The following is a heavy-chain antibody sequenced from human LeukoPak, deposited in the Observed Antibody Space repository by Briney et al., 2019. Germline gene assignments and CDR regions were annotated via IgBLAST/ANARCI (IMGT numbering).Heavy chain of an antibody. J-gene: IGHJ4*02. D-gene: IGHD3-3*01. V-gene: IGHV4-34*01. CDR3: AITIFGVPKY. Sequence: SETLSLTCAVYGGSFSGYSWSWIRQPPGKGLEWIGEINHSGSTNYNPSLKSRVTISVDTSKNQFSLKLSSVTAADTAVYYCAITIFGVPKYWGQGTLVTVSS. CDR2: INHSGST. CDR1: GGSFSGYS.